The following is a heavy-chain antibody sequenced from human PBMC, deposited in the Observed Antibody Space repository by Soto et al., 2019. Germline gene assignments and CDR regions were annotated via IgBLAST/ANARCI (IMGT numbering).Heavy chain of an antibody. CDR1: GFTFTSYG. V-gene: IGHV3-33*08. Sequence: QVQLVESGGGVVQPGRSLRLSCAVSGFTFTSYGMHWVRQAPGKGLEWVALIWYDGIKKFYADSVQGRFTISRDNSQNILYLQLHSLRAEDTAVYYCARPDLSGSYYRPFFDQWGQGTLVTVSS. J-gene: IGHJ4*02. CDR2: IWYDGIKK. D-gene: IGHD3-10*01. CDR3: ARPDLSGSYYRPFFDQ.